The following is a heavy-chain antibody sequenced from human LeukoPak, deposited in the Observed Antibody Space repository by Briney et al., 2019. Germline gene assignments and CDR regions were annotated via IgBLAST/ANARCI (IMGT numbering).Heavy chain of an antibody. CDR1: GGSISSGGYS. J-gene: IGHJ2*01. Sequence: PSETLSLTCAVSGGSISSGGYSWSWIRQPPGKGLEWIGYIYHSGSTYYNPSPKSRVTISVDRSKNQFSLKLSSVTAADTAVYYCARGNWYFDLWGRGTLVTVSS. CDR3: ARGNWYFDL. V-gene: IGHV4-30-2*01. CDR2: IYHSGST.